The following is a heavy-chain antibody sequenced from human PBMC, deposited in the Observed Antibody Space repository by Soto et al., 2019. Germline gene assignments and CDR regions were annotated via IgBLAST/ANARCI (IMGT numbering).Heavy chain of an antibody. V-gene: IGHV3-13*05. CDR3: ARTDRDFYGLDV. Sequence: EVQLVESGGGLVQPGGSLRLSCAASGFTFRNYDMNWVRQGAGKGLEWVSGISAAGDPDYADSVEGRFTISRENAQNSFCLQMTSLRVGATAVYYFARTDRDFYGLDVWGQGTTVIVSS. J-gene: IGHJ6*02. CDR2: ISAAGDP. CDR1: GFTFRNYD.